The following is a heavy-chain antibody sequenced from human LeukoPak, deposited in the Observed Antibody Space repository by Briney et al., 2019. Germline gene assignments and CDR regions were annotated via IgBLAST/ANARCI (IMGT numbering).Heavy chain of an antibody. CDR1: GGSMNDNY. D-gene: IGHD4-17*01. CDR2: ISNSGTT. J-gene: IGHJ5*02. CDR3: ARVVRGAVTSNWFDP. V-gene: IGHV4-59*01. Sequence: NSSETLSLTCSVSGGSMNDNYLTWIRQAPGKGLEWIGYISNSGTTDYNPSLKSRVTMSVDTSKNEFSLKLTSVAAADTAMYYCARVVRGAVTSNWFDPWGQGTLVTVSS.